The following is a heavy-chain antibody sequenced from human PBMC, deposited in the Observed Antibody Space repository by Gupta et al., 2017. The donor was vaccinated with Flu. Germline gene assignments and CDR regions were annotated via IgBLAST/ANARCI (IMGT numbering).Heavy chain of an antibody. CDR2: IYWNDDK. CDR3: ARKVKYSFGFDF. J-gene: IGHJ5*01. Sequence: GVAVGWIRQPPGKTLEWLALIYWNDDKRYSPSLKSRLTLSRDTSRNQVVLTLSNMNPVDTGTFYCARKVKYSFGFDFWGRGTQVTVSS. D-gene: IGHD5-12*01. CDR1: GVA. V-gene: IGHV2-5*01.